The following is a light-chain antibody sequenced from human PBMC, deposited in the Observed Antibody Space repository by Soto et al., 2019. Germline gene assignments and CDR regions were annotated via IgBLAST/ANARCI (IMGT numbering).Light chain of an antibody. CDR1: SSNIGAGYD. CDR2: GNS. Sequence: QAVVTQPPSVSGAPGQRVTLSCTGSSSNIGAGYDVHWYQQLPGTAPKLLIYGNSNRPSGVPDRFSGSKSGTSASLAIIGLQAEDEADYYCHSYDSSLKVVFGGGTKLTVL. J-gene: IGLJ2*01. V-gene: IGLV1-40*01. CDR3: HSYDSSLKVV.